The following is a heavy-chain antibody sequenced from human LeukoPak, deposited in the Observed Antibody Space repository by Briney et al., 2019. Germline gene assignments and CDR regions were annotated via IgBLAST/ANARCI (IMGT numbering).Heavy chain of an antibody. Sequence: GGSLRLSCAASGFTFSSYWMHWVRQGPGKGLVWVSRIYSDGSRTTYADSVKGRFTISRDNSKNTLYLQMNSRRADDTAVYYCARRAGAYSHPYDYWGQGTLVTVSS. CDR2: IYSDGSRT. V-gene: IGHV3-74*01. D-gene: IGHD4/OR15-4a*01. CDR1: GFTFSSYW. J-gene: IGHJ4*02. CDR3: ARRAGAYSHPYDY.